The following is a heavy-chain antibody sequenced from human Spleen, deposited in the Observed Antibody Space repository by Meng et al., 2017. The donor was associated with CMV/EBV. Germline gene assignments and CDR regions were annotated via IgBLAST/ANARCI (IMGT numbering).Heavy chain of an antibody. CDR3: GSWRGGNYYDY. Sequence: LPLQEAGPGMVNPSQTLSLTGTVSGGSISSDDYYWSWIRQPPGKGLECIGYIYNSGSTYYNPSLKSRVIISVDTSKNQFSLKLSSVTAADTAVYYCGSWRGGNYYDYWGQGTLVTVSS. J-gene: IGHJ4*02. CDR2: IYNSGST. CDR1: GGSISSDDYY. D-gene: IGHD3-16*01. V-gene: IGHV4-30-4*08.